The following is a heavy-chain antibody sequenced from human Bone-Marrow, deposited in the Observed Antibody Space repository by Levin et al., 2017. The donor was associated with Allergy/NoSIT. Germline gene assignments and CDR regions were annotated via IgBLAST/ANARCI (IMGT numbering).Heavy chain of an antibody. CDR1: GFTVSSNY. CDR2: IYSGGST. Sequence: GGSLRLSCAASGFTVSSNYMSWVRQAPGKGLEWVSVIYSGGSTYYADSVKGRFTISRDNSKNTLYLQMNSLRAEDTAVYYCARDRGVGDIWTGYTGRYYCYGMDVWGQGTTVTVSS. D-gene: IGHD3-9*01. J-gene: IGHJ6*02. CDR3: ARDRGVGDIWTGYTGRYYCYGMDV. V-gene: IGHV3-53*01.